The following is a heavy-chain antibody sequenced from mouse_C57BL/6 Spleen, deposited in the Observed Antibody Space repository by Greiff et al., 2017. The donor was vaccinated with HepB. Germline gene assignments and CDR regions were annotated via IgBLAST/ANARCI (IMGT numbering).Heavy chain of an antibody. J-gene: IGHJ3*01. CDR2: ISYDGSN. D-gene: IGHD4-1*01. CDR3: AREGGTGTFAY. CDR1: GYSITSGYY. V-gene: IGHV3-6*01. Sequence: EVQLVESGPGLVKPSQSLSLTCSVTGYSITSGYYWNWIRQFPGNKLEWMGYISYDGSNNYNPSLKNRISITRDTSKNQFFLKLNSVTTEDTATYYCAREGGTGTFAYWGQGTLVTVSA.